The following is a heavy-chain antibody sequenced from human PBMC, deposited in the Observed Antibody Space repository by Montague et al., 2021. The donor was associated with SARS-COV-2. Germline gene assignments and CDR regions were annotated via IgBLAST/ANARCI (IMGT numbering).Heavy chain of an antibody. CDR1: GFTFSSYA. D-gene: IGHD5-18*01. CDR2: ISYDGSNK. J-gene: IGHJ4*02. V-gene: IGHV3-30-3*01. Sequence: SLRLSCAASGFTFSSYAMHWVRQAPGKGLEWVAVISYDGSNKYYADSVKGRFTISRDNSKNTLYLRMNGLRAEDTAVYYCAREDPVDTLDYWGQGTLVTVSS. CDR3: AREDPVDTLDY.